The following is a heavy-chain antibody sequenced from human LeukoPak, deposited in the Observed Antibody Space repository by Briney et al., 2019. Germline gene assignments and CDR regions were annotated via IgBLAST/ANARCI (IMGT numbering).Heavy chain of an antibody. Sequence: PGGSLRLSCAASGFTFSSYAMNWVRQAPGKGLEWVSAFSGSGGSAYYADSVKGRFTISRDNSKNTLYLQMNSLRAEDTAVYYCAKDRGRRAAAGSFDYWGQGTLVTVSS. V-gene: IGHV3-23*01. CDR3: AKDRGRRAAAGSFDY. J-gene: IGHJ4*02. D-gene: IGHD6-13*01. CDR1: GFTFSSYA. CDR2: FSGSGGSA.